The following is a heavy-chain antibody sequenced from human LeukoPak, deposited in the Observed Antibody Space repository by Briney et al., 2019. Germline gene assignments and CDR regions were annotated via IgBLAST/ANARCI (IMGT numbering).Heavy chain of an antibody. V-gene: IGHV1-2*02. CDR2: INPNSGGT. Sequence: AASVKVSCKASGYRFTGYYIHWVRQAPGQGLEWMGWINPNSGGTNYAQKFQGRVTMTRDTSISTAYMELSRLRSDDTAVYYCARGTVRSVNYWGQGTLVTVSS. CDR1: GYRFTGYY. J-gene: IGHJ4*02. CDR3: ARGTVRSVNY. D-gene: IGHD1-7*01.